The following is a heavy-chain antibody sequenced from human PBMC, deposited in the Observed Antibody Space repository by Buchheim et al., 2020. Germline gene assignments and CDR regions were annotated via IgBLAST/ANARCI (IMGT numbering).Heavy chain of an antibody. Sequence: EVQLVESGGGLVKPGGSLRLSCAASGFTFSSYSMNWVRQAPGKGLEWVSSISSRSSYIYYADSVKGRFTISRDNAKNSLYLQMNSLRAEDTAVYYCARSLHPNYYDSSGYYHGAFDIWGQGT. D-gene: IGHD3-22*01. CDR2: ISSRSSYI. CDR3: ARSLHPNYYDSSGYYHGAFDI. V-gene: IGHV3-21*01. J-gene: IGHJ3*02. CDR1: GFTFSSYS.